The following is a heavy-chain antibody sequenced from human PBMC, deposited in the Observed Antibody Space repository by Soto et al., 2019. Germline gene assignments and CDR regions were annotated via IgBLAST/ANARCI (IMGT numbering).Heavy chain of an antibody. J-gene: IGHJ5*02. D-gene: IGHD6-6*01. CDR1: GGSISSYY. V-gene: IGHV4-59*08. Sequence: SETLSLTCTVSGGSISSYYWSWIRQPPGKGLEWIGYIYYSGSTNYNPSLKSRVTISVDTSKNQFSLKLSSVTAADTAVYYCARQGGRGIAALFWFDPWGQGTLVTVSS. CDR3: ARQGGRGIAALFWFDP. CDR2: IYYSGST.